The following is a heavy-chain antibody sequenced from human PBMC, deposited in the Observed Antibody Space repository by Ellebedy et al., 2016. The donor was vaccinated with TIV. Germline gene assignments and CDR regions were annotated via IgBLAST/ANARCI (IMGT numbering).Heavy chain of an antibody. Sequence: PGGSLRLSCAASGFIFSNYGVNWVRQAPGKGLEWVSYIGIAASIHSADSHYADFVKGRFTISRDNAKNSLYLQMNSLRAEDTAVYYCAREFDIGQPSAFDYWGQGILVTVSS. CDR1: GFIFSNYG. CDR2: IGIAASIHSADS. D-gene: IGHD2-15*01. CDR3: AREFDIGQPSAFDY. J-gene: IGHJ4*02. V-gene: IGHV3-48*04.